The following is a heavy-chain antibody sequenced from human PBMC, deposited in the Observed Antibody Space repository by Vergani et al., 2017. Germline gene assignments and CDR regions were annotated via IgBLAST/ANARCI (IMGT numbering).Heavy chain of an antibody. D-gene: IGHD6-19*01. CDR1: GGTFSSYA. CDR3: ARAGGYLAVADPDAFDI. J-gene: IGHJ3*02. Sequence: QVQLVQSGAEVKKPGSSVKVSCKASGGTFSSYAISWVRQAPGQGLEWMGRIIPIFGTANYAQKFQGRVTITADESTSTAYMELSSLRSEDTAVYYCARAGGYLAVADPDAFDIWGQGTMVTVSS. CDR2: IIPIFGTA. V-gene: IGHV1-69*18.